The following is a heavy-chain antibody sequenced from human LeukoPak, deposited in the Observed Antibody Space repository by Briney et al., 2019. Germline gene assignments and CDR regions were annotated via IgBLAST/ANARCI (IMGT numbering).Heavy chain of an antibody. V-gene: IGHV4-39*02. J-gene: IGHJ1*01. Sequence: PSETLSLTCTISSGSISSSSYYWGWIRQPPGKGLEWIADIYYSGSTYYNPSLKSRVSISIDTSNNHFSPRLSSVTAADTALYYCARRRYYDSTGYLDWGQGTLVTVSS. CDR3: ARRRYYDSTGYLD. CDR2: IYYSGST. D-gene: IGHD3-22*01. CDR1: SGSISSSSYY.